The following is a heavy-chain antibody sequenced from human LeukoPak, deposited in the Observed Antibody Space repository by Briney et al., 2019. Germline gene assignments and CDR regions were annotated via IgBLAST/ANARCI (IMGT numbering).Heavy chain of an antibody. Sequence: SEPLSLTCTVSGASITNYYWSWIRQPPGKGLEWIGYISHTGITNYNPSLESRVIISADTSRNQFSLKLTSMTAADTAVYYCARFRSAADHPDSWGQGTLVTVSS. D-gene: IGHD1-14*01. J-gene: IGHJ4*02. V-gene: IGHV4-59*01. CDR2: ISHTGIT. CDR1: GASITNYY. CDR3: ARFRSAADHPDS.